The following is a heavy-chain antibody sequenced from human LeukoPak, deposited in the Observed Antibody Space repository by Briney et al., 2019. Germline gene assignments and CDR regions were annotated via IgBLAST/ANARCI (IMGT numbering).Heavy chain of an antibody. CDR1: GGSISSGDYY. J-gene: IGHJ5*02. D-gene: IGHD5-12*01. CDR3: ARTWASGYDRWFDP. CDR2: IYYSGST. Sequence: PSQTLSLTCTVSGGSISSGDYYWSWIRQPPGKGLEWIGYIYYSGSTYYNPSLKGRVTISVDTSKNQFSLKLSSVTAADTAVYYCARTWASGYDRWFDPWGQGTLVTVSS. V-gene: IGHV4-30-4*01.